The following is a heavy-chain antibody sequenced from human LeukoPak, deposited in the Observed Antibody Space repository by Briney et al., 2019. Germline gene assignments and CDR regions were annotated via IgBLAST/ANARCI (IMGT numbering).Heavy chain of an antibody. CDR1: GDSVSSNTAT. Sequence: SQTLSLTCVISGDSVSSNTATWNWIRQSPSRGLEWLGRTYYKSKWYNDYAVFVKSRITINPDTSKNQFSLKLSSVTAADTAVYYCARDPIFGVGDYYYMDVWGKGTTVTVSS. CDR3: ARDPIFGVGDYYYMDV. V-gene: IGHV6-1*01. CDR2: TYYKSKWYN. J-gene: IGHJ6*03. D-gene: IGHD3-3*01.